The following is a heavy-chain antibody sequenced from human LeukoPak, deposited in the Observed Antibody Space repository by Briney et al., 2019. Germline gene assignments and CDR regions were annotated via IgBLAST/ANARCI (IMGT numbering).Heavy chain of an antibody. V-gene: IGHV4-34*01. CDR1: GGPFSGYF. J-gene: IGHJ4*02. CDR2: IHNSGTA. Sequence: PSETLSLTCAVSGGPFSGYFWSWIRQSSGKGLEWIGEIHNSGTANYNPSLNSRVTISEDTSKNQFYLNLSSVTAADTAVYYCARRYYYNLGSFPFDFWGQGTLVTVSS. D-gene: IGHD3-10*01. CDR3: ARRYYYNLGSFPFDF.